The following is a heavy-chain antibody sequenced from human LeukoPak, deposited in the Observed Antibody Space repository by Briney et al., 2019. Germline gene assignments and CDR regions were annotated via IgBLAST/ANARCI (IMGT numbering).Heavy chain of an antibody. D-gene: IGHD2-2*01. J-gene: IGHJ3*02. CDR3: ARASDWDIVVVPAAADDAFDI. CDR2: IWYDGSNK. Sequence: PGRSLRLSCAASGFTFSSYGMHWVRQAPGKGLEWVAVIWYDGSNKYYADSVKGRFTISRDNSKNTLYLQMNSLRAEDTAVYYCARASDWDIVVVPAAADDAFDIWGRGTMVTVSS. V-gene: IGHV3-33*01. CDR1: GFTFSSYG.